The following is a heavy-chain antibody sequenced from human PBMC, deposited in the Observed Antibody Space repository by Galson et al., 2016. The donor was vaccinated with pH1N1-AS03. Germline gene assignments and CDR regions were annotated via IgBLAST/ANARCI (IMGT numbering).Heavy chain of an antibody. CDR1: GYSFSDYY. V-gene: IGHV1-2*06. D-gene: IGHD3-22*01. CDR2: FNPSTGST. CDR3: SRQPSFYDTSGLPDAFDI. Sequence: SCKASGYSFSDYYIHWVRQAPGLGLDWMGRFNPSTGSTKYAQQFLGRFTMTRDTSIRTAYMELSRLTSDDTAVYYCSRQPSFYDTSGLPDAFDIWGQGTMVTVSS. J-gene: IGHJ3*02.